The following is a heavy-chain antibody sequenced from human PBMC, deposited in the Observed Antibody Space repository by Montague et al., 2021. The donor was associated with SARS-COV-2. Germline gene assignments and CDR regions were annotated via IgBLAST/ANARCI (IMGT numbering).Heavy chain of an antibody. J-gene: IGHJ6*02. CDR2: IYYTGNT. CDR1: GGSLSTYY. CDR3: ARFFGPYYYGLDV. V-gene: IGHV4-59*13. Sequence: SETLSLTCTVSGGSLSTYYWSWIRQPPGKGLECIGYIYYTGNTNYNPSLKSRVTISVDTSKNQFSLKLGSVTATDTAVYYCARFFGPYYYGLDVWGQGTWSPSP. D-gene: IGHD3-10*01.